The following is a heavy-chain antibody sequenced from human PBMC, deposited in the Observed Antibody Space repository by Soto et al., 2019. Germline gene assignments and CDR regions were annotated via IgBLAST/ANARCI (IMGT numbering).Heavy chain of an antibody. V-gene: IGHV4-61*08. J-gene: IGHJ4*02. CDR3: ARARGAVVAAPDY. CDR1: GGSVSSGGYY. CDR2: IYYSGST. Sequence: SETLSLTCTVSGGSVSSGGYYWSWIRQPPGKGLEWIGYIYYSGSTSYNPSLKSRVTISVDTSKNQFSLKLNSVTAADSAVYYCARARGAVVAAPDYWGQGVPVTVSS. D-gene: IGHD2-15*01.